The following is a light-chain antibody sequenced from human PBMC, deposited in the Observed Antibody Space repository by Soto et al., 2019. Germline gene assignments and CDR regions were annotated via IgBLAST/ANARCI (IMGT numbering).Light chain of an antibody. CDR1: SSNIGAGYD. J-gene: IGLJ1*01. V-gene: IGLV1-40*01. CDR2: GIT. Sequence: QSVLTQPPSVSGAPGQRVTISCTGSSSNIGAGYDVHWYQQLPGTAPKLLIYGITNRPSGVPDRFSGSKSGTSASLAITGLQAEDEADYYCQSYDSSLSGPSFVFGTGTKVTVL. CDR3: QSYDSSLSGPSFV.